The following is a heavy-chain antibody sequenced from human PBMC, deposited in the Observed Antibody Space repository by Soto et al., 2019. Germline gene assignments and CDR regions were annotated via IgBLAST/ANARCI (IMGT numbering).Heavy chain of an antibody. CDR2: IHHSGSA. Sequence: SETLSLTCAVSGGSISSNNWWSWVRQPPGKGLEWIGEIHHSGSANYSPSLKSRATIFVDNSKNQFSLRLSFVTAADTALYYCARDRYYSPHGMDVWGQGTTVTVSS. V-gene: IGHV4-4*02. CDR1: GGSISSNNW. J-gene: IGHJ6*02. CDR3: ARDRYYSPHGMDV. D-gene: IGHD3-10*01.